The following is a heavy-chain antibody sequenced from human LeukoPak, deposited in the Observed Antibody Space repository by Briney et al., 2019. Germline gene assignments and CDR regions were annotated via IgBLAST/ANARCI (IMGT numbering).Heavy chain of an antibody. CDR2: IWVDGSNK. D-gene: IGHD3-22*01. J-gene: IGHJ5*02. CDR3: PRGDYYYSSGYP. Sequence: GGSLRLACAAAGFTFSSYGMHWVRQAPGKGLEWVAVIWVDGSNKYYADSVTGRFTISRDNSKNTLYRRMNSVRAEDTAVDDCPRGDYYYSSGYPRGQGPLVPVSS. CDR1: GFTFSSYG. V-gene: IGHV3-33*01.